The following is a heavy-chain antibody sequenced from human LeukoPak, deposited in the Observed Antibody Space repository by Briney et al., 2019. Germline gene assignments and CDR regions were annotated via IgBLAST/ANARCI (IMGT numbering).Heavy chain of an antibody. CDR1: GFTFSPYW. CDR3: ARDWPYHHFCLDS. J-gene: IGHJ4*02. D-gene: IGHD2-2*01. Sequence: GGSLRLSCAASGFTFSPYWMTWVRQAPGKGLEWVANVGPDGREKNYVDSVKGRFIISRDNAKSSLYLQMDSLRAEDTAVYYCARDWPYHHFCLDSWGQGTLVSVSS. V-gene: IGHV3-7*01. CDR2: VGPDGREK.